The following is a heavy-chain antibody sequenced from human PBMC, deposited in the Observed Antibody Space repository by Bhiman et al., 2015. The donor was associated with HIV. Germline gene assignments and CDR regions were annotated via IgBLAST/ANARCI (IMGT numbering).Heavy chain of an antibody. CDR3: ARQNGYETADAFDI. CDR2: ISYDGGNK. Sequence: VQLLESGGGFIQPGGSLRLSCAASGFTFRSFAMHWVRQAPGKGLEWVAVISYDGGNKHYADSLKGRFTISRENFKNTVYLQMNSLRAEDTAVYYCARQNGYETADAFDIWGQGTMVTVSS. D-gene: IGHD5-12*01. V-gene: IGHV3-30*04. J-gene: IGHJ3*02. CDR1: GFTFRSFA.